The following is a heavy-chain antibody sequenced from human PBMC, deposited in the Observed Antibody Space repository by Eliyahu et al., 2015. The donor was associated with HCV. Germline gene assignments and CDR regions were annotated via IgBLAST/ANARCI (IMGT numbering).Heavy chain of an antibody. J-gene: IGHJ4*02. D-gene: IGHD4-17*01. V-gene: IGHV4-31*03. CDR3: ARADYGDSPVFDY. CDR1: GGPISSGGYY. CDR2: IYYSGST. Sequence: QVQLQESGPGLVQPSQTLSLTCTVSGGPISSGGYYWNWIRQHPGKGLEWIGYIYYSGSTYYNPSLQSRITISVDTSKNQFSLKLSSVTAADTAVYYCARADYGDSPVFDYWGQGILVTVSS.